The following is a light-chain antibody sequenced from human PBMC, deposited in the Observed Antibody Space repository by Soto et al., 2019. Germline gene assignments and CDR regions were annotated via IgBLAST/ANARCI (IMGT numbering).Light chain of an antibody. V-gene: IGLV2-8*01. Sequence: QSALTQPPSASGSPGQSVTISCTGTSSDVGGYDYVSWYQQYPGKTPKLMIFEVTKRPSGVPDRFSGSKSGNTASLTVPGLQAEDEADYYCLSYASTAYVFGTGTKVTVL. CDR2: EVT. J-gene: IGLJ1*01. CDR1: SSDVGGYDY. CDR3: LSYASTAYV.